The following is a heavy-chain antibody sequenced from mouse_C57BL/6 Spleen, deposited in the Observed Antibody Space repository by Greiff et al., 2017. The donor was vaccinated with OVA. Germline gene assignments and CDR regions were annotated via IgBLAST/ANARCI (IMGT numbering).Heavy chain of an antibody. J-gene: IGHJ1*03. CDR1: GFNFSSYA. V-gene: IGHV5-4*03. Sequence: EVNLVESGGGLVKPGGSLKLSCAASGFNFSSYAMSWVRQTPEKRLAWVATISDGGSYTYYPDNVKGRFPISRDNAKNNLYLQMSHLKSEDTAMYYCASTGNWYFDVWGTVTTVTVSS. CDR2: ISDGGSYT. CDR3: ASTGNWYFDV. D-gene: IGHD4-1*01.